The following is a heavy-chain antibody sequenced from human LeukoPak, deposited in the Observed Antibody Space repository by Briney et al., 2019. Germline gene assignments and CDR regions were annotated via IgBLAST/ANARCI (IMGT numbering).Heavy chain of an antibody. J-gene: IGHJ4*02. Sequence: GGSLRLSCAASGFTFDDYAMHWVRQAPGKGLEWVSLISGDGGSTYYADSVKGRFTISRDNSKNSLYLQMNSLRTGDTALYYCAKASPVDGDYFDYWGQGTLVTVSS. CDR1: GFTFDDYA. CDR2: ISGDGGST. D-gene: IGHD4-17*01. V-gene: IGHV3-43*02. CDR3: AKASPVDGDYFDY.